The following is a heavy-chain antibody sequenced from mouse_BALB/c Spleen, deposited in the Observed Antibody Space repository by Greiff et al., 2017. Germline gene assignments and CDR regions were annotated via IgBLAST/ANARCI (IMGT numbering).Heavy chain of an antibody. CDR2: SRNKANDYTT. CDR1: GFTFSDFY. CDR3: ARDDQYGNSWFAY. Sequence: EVNVVESGGGLVQPGGSLRLSCATSGFTFSDFYVEWVRQPPGKRLEWIAASRNKANDYTTEYSASVKGRFIVSRDTSQSILYLQMNALRAEDTAIYYCARDDQYGNSWFAYWGQGTLVTVSA. V-gene: IGHV7-1*02. J-gene: IGHJ3*01. D-gene: IGHD2-10*02.